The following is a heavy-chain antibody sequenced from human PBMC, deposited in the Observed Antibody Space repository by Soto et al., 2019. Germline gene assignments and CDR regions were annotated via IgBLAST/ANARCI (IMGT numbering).Heavy chain of an antibody. CDR1: GYTFSSYY. CDR3: ARERDLGSSSWPRWFDP. Sequence: ASVKVSCKTSGYTFSSYYMHWVRQAPGQGLEWMGIINPSGGSTSYAQKFQGRVTMTRDTSTSTVYMELSSLRSDDTAVYYCARERDLGSSSWPRWFDPWGQGTLVTVSS. CDR2: INPSGGST. J-gene: IGHJ5*02. V-gene: IGHV1-46*01. D-gene: IGHD6-13*01.